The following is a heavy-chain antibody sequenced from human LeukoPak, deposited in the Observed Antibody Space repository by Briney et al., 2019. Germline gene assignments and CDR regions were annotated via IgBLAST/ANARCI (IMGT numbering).Heavy chain of an antibody. CDR1: GFTFSSYS. CDR2: ISSSSSYI. Sequence: PGGSLRLSCAASGFTFSSYSMKWLRQAPGKGLEWVSSISSSSSYIYYADSVKGRFTISRDNAKNSLYLQMNSLRAEDTAVYYCARYDSSGYCDYWGQGTLVTVSS. D-gene: IGHD3-22*01. CDR3: ARYDSSGYCDY. V-gene: IGHV3-21*01. J-gene: IGHJ4*02.